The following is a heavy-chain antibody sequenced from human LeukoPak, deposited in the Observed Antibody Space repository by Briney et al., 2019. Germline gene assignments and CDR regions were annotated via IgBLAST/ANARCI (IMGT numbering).Heavy chain of an antibody. CDR2: IYHSGST. CDR1: GYSFTSGYY. J-gene: IGHJ4*02. Sequence: SETLSLTCTVSGYSFTSGYYWGWIRQPPGKGLEWIGNIYHSGSTYYNPSLKSRVTISVDTSKNQFSLKLSSVTAADTAVYYCARRSGIAVAGAFDYWGQGTLVTVSS. V-gene: IGHV4-38-2*02. D-gene: IGHD6-19*01. CDR3: ARRSGIAVAGAFDY.